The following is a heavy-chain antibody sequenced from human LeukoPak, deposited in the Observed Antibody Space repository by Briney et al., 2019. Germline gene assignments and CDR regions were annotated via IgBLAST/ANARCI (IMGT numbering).Heavy chain of an antibody. CDR1: GGSISSGDYY. D-gene: IGHD3-3*01. CDR2: IYYSGST. V-gene: IGHV4-61*08. J-gene: IGHJ4*02. Sequence: SETLSLTCTVSGGSISSGDYYWSWIRQPPGKGLEWIGYIYYSGSTNYNPSLKSRVTISVDTSKNQFSLKLSSVTAADTAVYYCARGKDYDFWSGYITYYFDYWGQGTLVTVSS. CDR3: ARGKDYDFWSGYITYYFDY.